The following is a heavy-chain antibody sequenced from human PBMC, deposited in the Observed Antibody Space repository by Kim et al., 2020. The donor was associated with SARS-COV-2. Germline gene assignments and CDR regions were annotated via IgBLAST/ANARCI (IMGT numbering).Heavy chain of an antibody. CDR1: GFTFDDYA. J-gene: IGHJ4*02. CDR2: ISGDGGST. Sequence: GGSLRLSCAASGFTFDDYAMHWVRQAPGKGLEWVSLISGDGGSTYYADSVKGRFTISRDNSKNSLYLQMNSLRTEDTALYYCAKDIWEGLDPPPYVDTAMVKEDYWGQGTLVTVSS. D-gene: IGHD5-18*01. V-gene: IGHV3-43*02. CDR3: AKDIWEGLDPPPYVDTAMVKEDY.